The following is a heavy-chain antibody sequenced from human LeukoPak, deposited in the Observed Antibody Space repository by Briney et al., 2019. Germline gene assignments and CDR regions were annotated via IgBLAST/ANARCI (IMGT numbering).Heavy chain of an antibody. D-gene: IGHD3-22*01. CDR1: GFTFDDYG. Sequence: GGSLRLSCAASGFTFDDYGMSWVRHAPGKGLEWVSGINWNGGSTGYADSVKGRFTISRDNAKNSLYLQMNSLRAEDTALYYCARESYDSSGYYFSFYIYAFDIWGQGTMVTVPS. J-gene: IGHJ3*02. CDR2: INWNGGST. CDR3: ARESYDSSGYYFSFYIYAFDI. V-gene: IGHV3-20*04.